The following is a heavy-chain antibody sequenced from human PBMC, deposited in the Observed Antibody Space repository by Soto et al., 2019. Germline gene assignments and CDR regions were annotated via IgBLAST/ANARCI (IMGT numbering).Heavy chain of an antibody. Sequence: SETLSLTCTVSGGSISSSSYYWGWIRQPPGKGLEWIGSIYYSGSTYYNPSLKSRVTISVDTSKNQFSLKLSSVTAADTAVYYCARRPPIAVAGERGPPDYWGQGTLVTVSS. D-gene: IGHD6-19*01. CDR2: IYYSGST. J-gene: IGHJ4*02. CDR1: GGSISSSSYY. CDR3: ARRPPIAVAGERGPPDY. V-gene: IGHV4-39*01.